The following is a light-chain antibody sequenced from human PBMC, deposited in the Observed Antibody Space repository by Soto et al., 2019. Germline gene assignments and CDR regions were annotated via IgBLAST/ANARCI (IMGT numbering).Light chain of an antibody. V-gene: IGKV3D-20*02. Sequence: EIVLTQSPGTLSLSPGERATLSCRASQSVSRSYLAWYQQRPGQAPRLLIYGASSRATGIPDRFSGSGSGADFTLTITRLEPEDFGLYYCQQRSNWPSVTFGGGTKVEIK. CDR3: QQRSNWPSVT. J-gene: IGKJ4*01. CDR1: QSVSRSY. CDR2: GAS.